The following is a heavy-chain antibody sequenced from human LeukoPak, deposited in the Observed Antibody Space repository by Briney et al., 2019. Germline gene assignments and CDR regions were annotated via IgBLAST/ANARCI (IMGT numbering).Heavy chain of an antibody. CDR2: IYYSGST. V-gene: IGHV4-31*01. CDR3: ARVRGYSGYGAI. J-gene: IGHJ4*02. Sequence: TSETLSLTCTVSGGSIGSGGYYWSWIRQHPGKGLEWIGYIYYSGSTYYNPSLRSQVNISLDTSKNQFSLKLNSVTAADTAVYYCARVRGYSGYGAIWGQGTLVNVSS. D-gene: IGHD5-12*01. CDR1: GGSIGSGGYY.